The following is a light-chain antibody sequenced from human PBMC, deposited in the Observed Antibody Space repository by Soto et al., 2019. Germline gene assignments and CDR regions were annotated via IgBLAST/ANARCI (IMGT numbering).Light chain of an antibody. CDR2: AAS. V-gene: IGKV1-6*01. CDR1: QAIGND. Sequence: AIQMTQSPSSLSASVGDRVTITCRASQAIGNDLGWYQQIPGKAPKLLIYAASRLHCGVPSKCSGSGSGSDFTLTISSLQPEDFATYYCLQNYRSPWTFGQGTKVELK. J-gene: IGKJ1*01. CDR3: LQNYRSPWT.